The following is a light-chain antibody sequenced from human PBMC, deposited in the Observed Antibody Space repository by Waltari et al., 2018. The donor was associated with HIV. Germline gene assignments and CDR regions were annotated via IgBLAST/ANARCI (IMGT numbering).Light chain of an antibody. CDR2: KAS. J-gene: IGKJ5*01. CDR3: QQYNTYPIT. V-gene: IGKV1-5*03. Sequence: DIQMTQSPSTLSASVGDRVTVTCRASQSISNWLAWYQQKPGKAPKLLMYKASTLESGVPSRFSGSGSETEFTLTISSLRPDEFATYYCQQYNTYPITFGQGTRLEIK. CDR1: QSISNW.